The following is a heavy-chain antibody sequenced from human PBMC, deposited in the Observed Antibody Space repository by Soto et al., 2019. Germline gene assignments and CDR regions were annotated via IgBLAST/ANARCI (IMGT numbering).Heavy chain of an antibody. CDR3: XXXXQWLDV. CDR1: GFTFSDYY. Sequence: QVQLVESGGGLVKPGGSLRLSCAASGFTFSDYYMSWIRQAPGKGLEWVSYISSIGSTIYYADSVKGRFTISRDNAKNXLYLXXKXXXXEXXXXXXXXXXXQWLDVWGQGTTVTVSS. V-gene: IGHV3-11*01. CDR2: ISSIGSTI. D-gene: IGHD6-19*01. J-gene: IGHJ6*02.